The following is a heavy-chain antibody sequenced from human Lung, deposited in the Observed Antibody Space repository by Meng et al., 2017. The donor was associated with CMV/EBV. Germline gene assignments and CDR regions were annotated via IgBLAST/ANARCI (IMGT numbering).Heavy chain of an antibody. D-gene: IGHD6-13*01. CDR3: AKDMIAATGVGYRYYYYAMDV. J-gene: IGHJ6*02. CDR2: ISWNHGNI. V-gene: IGHV3-9*01. CDR1: GFTFDDYA. Sequence: GGSLRLXCVASGFTFDDYAMHWVRQAPGKGLEWVSGISWNHGNIAYADSVKGRFTISRDNRKNSLYLQMNSLRPEDTAVYYCAKDMIAATGVGYRYYYYAMDVWGQGTXVTVYS.